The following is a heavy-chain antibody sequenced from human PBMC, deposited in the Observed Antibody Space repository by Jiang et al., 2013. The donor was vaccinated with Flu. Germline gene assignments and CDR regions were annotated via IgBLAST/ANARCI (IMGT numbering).Heavy chain of an antibody. CDR3: ARDPTAMITRGWFDP. CDR2: IYYSGST. D-gene: IGHD5-18*01. J-gene: IGHJ5*02. Sequence: SLTCTVSGGSIRSSYWSWIRQPPGKGLEWIGDIYYSGSTNYNASLKSRVTISIDTSNNQFSLKLSSVSAADTAVYYCARDPTAMITRGWFDPWGQGTLVTVSS. V-gene: IGHV4-59*01. CDR1: GGSIRSSY.